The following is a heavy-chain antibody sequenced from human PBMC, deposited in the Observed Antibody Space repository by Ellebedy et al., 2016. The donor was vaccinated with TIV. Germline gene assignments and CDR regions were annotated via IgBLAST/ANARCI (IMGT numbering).Heavy chain of an antibody. CDR1: GFTFSSYA. J-gene: IGHJ4*02. CDR2: MKEDGSEE. D-gene: IGHD3-3*01. CDR3: ARDGGRLDY. V-gene: IGHV3-7*03. Sequence: GESLKISXAASGFTFSSYAMSWVRQAPGKGLEWVADMKEDGSEEYYVDSVKGRFTISRDNAKHSLYLHMNNLRAEDTAVYYCARDGGRLDYWGQGTLVTVSS.